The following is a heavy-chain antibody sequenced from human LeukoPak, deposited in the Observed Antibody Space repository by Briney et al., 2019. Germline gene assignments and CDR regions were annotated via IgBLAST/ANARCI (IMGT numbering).Heavy chain of an antibody. Sequence: GASVKVSCKVSGYTLTELSMHWVRQAPGKGLGWMGGFDPENNEIIYAQKFQGRVTMTEDTSTDTAYMELSSLRSDDTAVYYCATVEVPLSFGEPRMDVWGQGTTVTVSS. D-gene: IGHD3-10*01. V-gene: IGHV1-24*01. CDR3: ATVEVPLSFGEPRMDV. CDR1: GYTLTELS. CDR2: FDPENNEI. J-gene: IGHJ6*02.